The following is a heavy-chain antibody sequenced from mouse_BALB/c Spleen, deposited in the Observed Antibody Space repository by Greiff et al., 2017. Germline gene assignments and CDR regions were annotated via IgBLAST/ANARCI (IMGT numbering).Heavy chain of an antibody. D-gene: IGHD2-1*01. Sequence: DVKLQESGTVLARPGASVKMSCKASGYSFTSYWMHWVKQRPGQGLEWIGAIYPGNSDTSYNQKFKGKAKLTAVTSASTAYMELSSLTNEDSAVYYCTNGNYDYYYAMDYWGQGTSVTVSS. CDR2: IYPGNSDT. J-gene: IGHJ4*01. V-gene: IGHV1-5*01. CDR3: TNGNYDYYYAMDY. CDR1: GYSFTSYW.